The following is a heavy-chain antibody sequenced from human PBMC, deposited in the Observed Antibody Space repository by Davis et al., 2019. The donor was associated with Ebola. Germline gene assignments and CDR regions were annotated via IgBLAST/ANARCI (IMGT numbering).Heavy chain of an antibody. Sequence: AASVKVSCKASGYTFTGYYMHWVRQAPGQGLEWMGRINPNSGGTNYAQKFQGRVTMTRDTSISTAYMELSRLRSDDTAVYYCARDSRWLQLDFDYWGQGTLVTVSS. CDR1: GYTFTGYY. CDR3: ARDSRWLQLDFDY. J-gene: IGHJ4*02. CDR2: INPNSGGT. D-gene: IGHD5-24*01. V-gene: IGHV1-2*06.